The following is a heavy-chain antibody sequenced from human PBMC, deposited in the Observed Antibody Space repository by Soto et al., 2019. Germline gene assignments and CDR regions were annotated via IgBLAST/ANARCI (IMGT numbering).Heavy chain of an antibody. CDR2: IYYSGST. CDR3: ARDYDFWSGHNTQSGMDV. Sequence: PSETLSLTCTVSGGSISSSSYYWGWIRQPPGKGLEWIGSIYYSGSTYYNPSLKSRVTISVDTSKNQFSLKLSSVTAADTAVYYCARDYDFWSGHNTQSGMDVWGQGTTVTVSS. J-gene: IGHJ6*02. CDR1: GGSISSSSYY. D-gene: IGHD3-3*01. V-gene: IGHV4-39*02.